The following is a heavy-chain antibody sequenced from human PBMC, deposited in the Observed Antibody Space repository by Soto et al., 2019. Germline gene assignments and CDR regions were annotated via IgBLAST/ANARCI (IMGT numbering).Heavy chain of an antibody. CDR3: ARGFRSMVRGGSYYMDV. V-gene: IGHV3-74*01. CDR1: GFTFSSYW. D-gene: IGHD3-10*01. J-gene: IGHJ6*03. Sequence: GGSLRLACAASGFTFSSYWMHWVRQAPGKGLVWVSRINSDGSSTSYADSVKGRFTISRDNAKNTLYLQMNSLRAEDTAVYYCARGFRSMVRGGSYYMDVWGKGTTVTGSS. CDR2: INSDGSST.